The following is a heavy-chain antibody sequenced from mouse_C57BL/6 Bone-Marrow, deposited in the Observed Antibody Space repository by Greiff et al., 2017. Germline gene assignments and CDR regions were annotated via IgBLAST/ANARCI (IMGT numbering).Heavy chain of an antibody. V-gene: IGHV5-17*01. CDR2: ISRGSSTI. Sequence: VMLVESGGGLVKPGGSLKLSCAASGFTFSDYGMHWVRQAPEKGLEWVAYISRGSSTIYYADTVKGRFTISGDNAKNTLFLQMTRLRSEDTAMYYCARGWPFAYWGQGTLVTVSA. J-gene: IGHJ3*01. D-gene: IGHD2-3*01. CDR1: GFTFSDYG. CDR3: ARGWPFAY.